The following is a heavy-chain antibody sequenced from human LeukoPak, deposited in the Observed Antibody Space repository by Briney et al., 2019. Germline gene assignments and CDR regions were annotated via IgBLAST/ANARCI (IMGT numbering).Heavy chain of an antibody. J-gene: IGHJ4*02. V-gene: IGHV3-48*04. CDR3: AKPRSEWQWLVRFDY. Sequence: GGSLRLSCAASGFTFSTYSMNWVRQAPGKGLEWVSYISSGSSTIYYADSVKGRFTISRDNAKNSLYLQMNSLRAEDTAVYYCAKPRSEWQWLVRFDYWGQGTLVTVSS. CDR1: GFTFSTYS. D-gene: IGHD6-19*01. CDR2: ISSGSSTI.